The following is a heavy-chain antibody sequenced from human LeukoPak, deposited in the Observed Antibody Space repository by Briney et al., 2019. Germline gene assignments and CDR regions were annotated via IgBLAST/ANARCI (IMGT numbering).Heavy chain of an antibody. D-gene: IGHD3-10*01. CDR2: ISKDGRKN. J-gene: IGHJ4*02. CDR1: GFSFSTSG. CDR3: ARDLLNYGSAYYDVGIFDS. Sequence: GGSLRLSCEASGFSFSTSGVHWVRQTPGKGLEWMAVISKDGRKNHYADSVKGRFTISRDNSKSTLFLQMNSLRPEDTAIYYCARDLLNYGSAYYDVGIFDSWGQGTLVTVSS. V-gene: IGHV3-30*04.